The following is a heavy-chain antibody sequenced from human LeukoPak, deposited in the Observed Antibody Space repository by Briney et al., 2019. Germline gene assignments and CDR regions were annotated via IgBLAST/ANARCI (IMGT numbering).Heavy chain of an antibody. J-gene: IGHJ4*02. CDR2: IYHSGST. CDR1: GGSISSGGYY. V-gene: IGHV4-30-2*01. D-gene: IGHD6-13*01. Sequence: SQTLSLTCTVSGGSISSGGYYWSWIRQPPGKGLEWIGYIYHSGSTYYNPSLKSRVTISVDRSKNQFSLKLSSVTAADTAVYYCAAVWGSSWYYFDYWGQGTLVTVSS. CDR3: AAVWGSSWYYFDY.